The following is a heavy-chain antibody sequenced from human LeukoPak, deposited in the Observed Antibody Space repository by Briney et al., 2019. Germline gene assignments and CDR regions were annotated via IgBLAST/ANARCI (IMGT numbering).Heavy chain of an antibody. CDR1: GLIVRSNY. Sequence: GGSLRLSCAASGLIVRSNYMTWVRQAPGKGLEWVSIVYSGDNAYYADSVKGRFIISRDNSKNTLYLQMNSLRAEDTALYYCARRGDGYHMGVFDISGQGTMVTVSS. CDR2: VYSGDNA. D-gene: IGHD5-24*01. CDR3: ARRGDGYHMGVFDI. J-gene: IGHJ3*02. V-gene: IGHV3-66*01.